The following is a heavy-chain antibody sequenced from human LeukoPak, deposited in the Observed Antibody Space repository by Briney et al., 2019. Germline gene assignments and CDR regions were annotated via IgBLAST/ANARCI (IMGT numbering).Heavy chain of an antibody. CDR2: IYTSGST. J-gene: IGHJ5*02. CDR1: GGSIISYY. CDR3: AREGRYCSSNSCATFDP. V-gene: IGHV4-4*07. D-gene: IGHD2-2*01. Sequence: SETLSLTCTDPGGSIISYYWSWSRQPAGKGLEWIGRIYTSGSTNYNPSLKSRVTMSVDTSKNQFSLKRSSVTDADTAVYYCAREGRYCSSNSCATFDPWGQGTLVTVSS.